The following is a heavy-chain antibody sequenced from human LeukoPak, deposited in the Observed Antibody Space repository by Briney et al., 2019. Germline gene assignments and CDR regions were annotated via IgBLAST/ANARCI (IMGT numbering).Heavy chain of an antibody. D-gene: IGHD2/OR15-2a*01. CDR2: ISYDGTKK. V-gene: IGHV3-30*04. Sequence: GGSLRLSCAASGFTFSNYLLHWVRQAPGKGLEWVADISYDGTKKNYIDSVKGRFTISRYNSQNNVFLQMDGLRPDDTAVYFCARDLNEKVLWVRGPDNWGQGTLVIVSS. J-gene: IGHJ4*02. CDR1: GFTFSNYL. CDR3: ARDLNEKVLWVRGPDN.